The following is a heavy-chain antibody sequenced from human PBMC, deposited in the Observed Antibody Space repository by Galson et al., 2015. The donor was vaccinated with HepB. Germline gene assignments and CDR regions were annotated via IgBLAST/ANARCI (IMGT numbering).Heavy chain of an antibody. CDR2: ISWDDSHR. Sequence: SLRLSCAVSGFRFDDYAMHWVRQAPGKGLEWVSAISWDDSHRGYGDSVKGRFTISRDNAKNSVYLQMNSLRPEDTALYYCARDTTHQLTSVTLDVWGQGTMVSVSS. D-gene: IGHD1-1*01. CDR3: ARDTTHQLTSVTLDV. CDR1: GFRFDDYA. J-gene: IGHJ3*01. V-gene: IGHV3-9*01.